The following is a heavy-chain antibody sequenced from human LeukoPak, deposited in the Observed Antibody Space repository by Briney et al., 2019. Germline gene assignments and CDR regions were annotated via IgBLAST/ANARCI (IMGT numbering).Heavy chain of an antibody. Sequence: PGGSLRLSCAASGFTFSSYGMHWVRQAPGKGLEWVATIKPDGSDKYYLDSVKGRFTISRDNPKNSLYLQMNSLRAEDTAVYHCARIPPLGHDRVDFWGQGALVTVSS. D-gene: IGHD7-27*01. CDR1: GFTFSSYG. CDR3: ARIPPLGHDRVDF. J-gene: IGHJ4*02. V-gene: IGHV3-7*01. CDR2: IKPDGSDK.